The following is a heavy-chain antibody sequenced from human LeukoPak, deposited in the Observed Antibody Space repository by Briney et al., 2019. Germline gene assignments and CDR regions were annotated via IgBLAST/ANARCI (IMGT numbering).Heavy chain of an antibody. V-gene: IGHV3-15*01. CDR3: TVVLLWFGELFLPIDY. CDR2: IKSKTDGGTT. CDR1: GFTFSNAW. Sequence: GGSLRLSSAASGFTFSNAWMSWVRQAPGKGLEWVGRIKSKTDGGTTDYAAPVKGRFTISRDDSKSTLYLQMNSLKTEDTAVYYCTVVLLWFGELFLPIDYWGQGTLVTVSS. J-gene: IGHJ4*02. D-gene: IGHD3-10*01.